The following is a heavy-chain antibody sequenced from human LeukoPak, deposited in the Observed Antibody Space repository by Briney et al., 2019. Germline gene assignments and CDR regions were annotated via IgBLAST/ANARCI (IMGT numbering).Heavy chain of an antibody. CDR3: ARDPRTYYDFWSGYSPYMDV. Sequence: ASVTVSFTASGYTFTSYGISWVRQAPGQGLEGMGWISAYNGNTNYAQKLQGRVTMTTDTSTSTAYMELRSLRSDDTAVYYCARDPRTYYDFWSGYSPYMDVWGKGTTVTVSS. CDR2: ISAYNGNT. CDR1: GYTFTSYG. V-gene: IGHV1-18*01. D-gene: IGHD3-3*01. J-gene: IGHJ6*03.